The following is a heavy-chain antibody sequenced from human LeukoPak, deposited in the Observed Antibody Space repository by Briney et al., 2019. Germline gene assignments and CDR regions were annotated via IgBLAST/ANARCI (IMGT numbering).Heavy chain of an antibody. D-gene: IGHD5-24*01. Sequence: GGSLRLSCAASGFIFSSYSMKWVRQAPGKGLEWVSSISSSSSYIYYADSVKGRFTISRDNAKNSLYLQMNSLRAEDTAVYYCARRGADGWGFFESWGQGILVTVSS. CDR1: GFIFSSYS. J-gene: IGHJ4*02. CDR2: ISSSSSYI. V-gene: IGHV3-21*01. CDR3: ARRGADGWGFFES.